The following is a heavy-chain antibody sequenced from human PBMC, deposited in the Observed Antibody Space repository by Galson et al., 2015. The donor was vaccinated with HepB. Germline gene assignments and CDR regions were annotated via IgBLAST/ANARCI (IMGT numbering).Heavy chain of an antibody. J-gene: IGHJ4*02. Sequence: SLRLSCAASGFEFSMYSMNWVRQAPGKGLEWISYISGNSGRIDYADSMQGRFTISRDNARNSMYLQMRSLKDEDTAVYFCTRGDGADSWYSEFWGQGTLVTVSS. D-gene: IGHD1-26*01. CDR3: TRGDGADSWYSEF. CDR2: ISGNSGRI. V-gene: IGHV3-48*02. CDR1: GFEFSMYS.